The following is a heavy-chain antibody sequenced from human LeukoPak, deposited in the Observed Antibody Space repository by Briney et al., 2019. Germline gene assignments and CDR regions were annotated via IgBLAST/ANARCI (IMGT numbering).Heavy chain of an antibody. CDR1: GYTFTGYY. J-gene: IGHJ4*02. CDR3: ARVFGYSSSSWYFDY. CDR2: INPNSGGT. D-gene: IGHD6-6*01. V-gene: IGHV1-2*02. Sequence: ASVKVSCKASGYTFTGYYMHWVRQAPGQGLEWMGWINPNSGGTNYAQKFQGRVTMTRDTSISTAYMELSRLRSDDTAVYYCARVFGYSSSSWYFDYWGQGTLVTVSS.